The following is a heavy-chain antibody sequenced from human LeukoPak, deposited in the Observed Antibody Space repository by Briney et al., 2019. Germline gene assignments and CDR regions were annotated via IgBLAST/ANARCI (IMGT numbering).Heavy chain of an antibody. D-gene: IGHD3-9*01. V-gene: IGHV1-69*13. CDR2: IIPIFGTA. J-gene: IGHJ6*03. CDR3: ARDRYDILTGYYGYYYYYMDV. Sequence: SVKVSCKASGGTFSSYAISWVRQAPGQGLEWMGGIIPIFGTANYAQKFQGRVTITADESTSTAYMELSSLRSEDTAVYYCARDRYDILTGYYGYYYYYMDVWGKGTTVTISS. CDR1: GGTFSSYA.